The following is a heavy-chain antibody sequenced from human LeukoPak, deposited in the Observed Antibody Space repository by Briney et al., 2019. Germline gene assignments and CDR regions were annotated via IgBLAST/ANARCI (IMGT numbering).Heavy chain of an antibody. D-gene: IGHD2-2*01. V-gene: IGHV4-4*07. CDR1: GGSISSYY. Sequence: PSETLSLTCTVSGGSISSYYWSSIRQPAGKGLEWIGRIYTSGSTNYNPSLKSRVTMSVDTSKNQFSLKLSSVTAADTAVYYCARDPYPDRYCSSTSCLMWFDPWGQGTLVTVSS. CDR2: IYTSGST. J-gene: IGHJ5*02. CDR3: ARDPYPDRYCSSTSCLMWFDP.